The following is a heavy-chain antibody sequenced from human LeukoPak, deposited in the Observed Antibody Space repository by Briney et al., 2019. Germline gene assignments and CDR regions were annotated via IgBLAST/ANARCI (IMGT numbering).Heavy chain of an antibody. J-gene: IGHJ4*02. Sequence: YIYHSGSTYYNPSLKSRVTISVDRSKNQFSLKLSSVTAADTAVYYCARTAGDTTAYFDYWGQGTLVTVSS. V-gene: IGHV4-30-2*01. CDR2: IYHSGST. CDR3: ARTAGDTTAYFDY. D-gene: IGHD4-17*01.